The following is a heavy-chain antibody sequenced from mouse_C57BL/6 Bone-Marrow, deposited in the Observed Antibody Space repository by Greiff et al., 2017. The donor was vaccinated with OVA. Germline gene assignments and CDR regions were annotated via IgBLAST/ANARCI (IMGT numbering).Heavy chain of an antibody. CDR3: ARSRYYGSSYYFDY. Sequence: QVQLKESGAELVRPGASVKLSCKASGYTFTDYYINWVKQRPRQGLEWIARIYPGSGNTYYNEKFKGKATLTAEKSSSTAYMQLSSLTSEDSAVYFCARSRYYGSSYYFDYWGQGTTLTVSS. D-gene: IGHD1-1*01. J-gene: IGHJ2*01. V-gene: IGHV1-76*01. CDR1: GYTFTDYY. CDR2: IYPGSGNT.